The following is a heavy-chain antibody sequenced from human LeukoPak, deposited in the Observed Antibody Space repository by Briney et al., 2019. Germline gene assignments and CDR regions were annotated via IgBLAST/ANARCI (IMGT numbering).Heavy chain of an antibody. D-gene: IGHD6-19*01. V-gene: IGHV3-30*18. CDR1: GITFSNYG. Sequence: PGGSLRLSCAASGITFSNYGMHWVRQAPGKGLEWVAVISSDGSYKNHADSVKGRFTISRDNSKNTLNLQMNSLRAEDTAVYCCAKRGIGSGWSFDYWGQGTLVSVSS. CDR3: AKRGIGSGWSFDY. CDR2: ISSDGSYK. J-gene: IGHJ4*02.